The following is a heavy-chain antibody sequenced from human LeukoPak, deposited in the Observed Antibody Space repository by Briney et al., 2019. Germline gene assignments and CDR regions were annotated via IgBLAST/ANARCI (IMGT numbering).Heavy chain of an antibody. J-gene: IGHJ4*02. Sequence: PSETLSLTCTVSGGSISSHYWSWIRQPSGKGLEWIGYIYYSGRTNYNPSLKSRVTISVDTSKNQFSLKLSSVTAADTAVYYCASSFDFWSGYYDYWGQGTLVTVSS. CDR1: GGSISSHY. D-gene: IGHD3-3*01. V-gene: IGHV4-59*08. CDR2: IYYSGRT. CDR3: ASSFDFWSGYYDY.